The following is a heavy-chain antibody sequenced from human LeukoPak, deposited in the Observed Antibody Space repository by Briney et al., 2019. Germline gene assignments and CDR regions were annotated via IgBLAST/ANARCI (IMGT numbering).Heavy chain of an antibody. CDR3: ARERDTSMVALDC. CDR1: GFTFSSYS. V-gene: IGHV3-21*06. CDR2: ITSNIYT. Sequence: PGGSLRLSCAASGFTFSSYSLNWVRHAPGKGLEWVSCITSNIYTYYADSVRGRFTISRDNSQNSLYLVMNSLRAEDTAVYYCARERDTSMVALDCWGQGTLVTVSS. D-gene: IGHD5-18*01. J-gene: IGHJ4*02.